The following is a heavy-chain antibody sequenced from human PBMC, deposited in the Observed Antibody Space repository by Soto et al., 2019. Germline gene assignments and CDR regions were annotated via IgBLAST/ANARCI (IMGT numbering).Heavy chain of an antibody. V-gene: IGHV1-3*05. CDR1: GYTFTSYT. D-gene: IGHD5-18*01. Sequence: QVQLVQSGAEEKKPGASVKVSCKASGYTFTSYTMHWVRQAPGQRLEWIGWINAGNANTNYSQKIQGRVTITTDTCAITADMEQSSLGSEDTAVKYCARDQSGYSHAYYYYGMVVWGQGTTVTISS. CDR2: INAGNANT. CDR3: ARDQSGYSHAYYYYGMVV. J-gene: IGHJ6*02.